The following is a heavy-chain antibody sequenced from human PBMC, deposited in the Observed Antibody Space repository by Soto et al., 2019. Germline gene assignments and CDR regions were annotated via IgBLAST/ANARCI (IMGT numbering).Heavy chain of an antibody. CDR1: GASVSSPTHY. J-gene: IGHJ6*02. CDR2: VYYSGIT. D-gene: IGHD1-20*01. Sequence: XXTLSLPCTVSGASVSSPTHYWNSIRQSPGKGLEWIGFVYYSGITNYSPSLKSRVTISLDTSKDQFSLRLTSVTAEDTAVYYCARTRDNNINYYYALDVWGQGTTVTVS. CDR3: ARTRDNNINYYYALDV. V-gene: IGHV4-61*01.